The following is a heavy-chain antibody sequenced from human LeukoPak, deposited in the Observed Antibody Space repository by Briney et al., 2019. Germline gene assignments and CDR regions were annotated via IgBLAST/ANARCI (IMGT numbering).Heavy chain of an antibody. CDR1: GYTLTELS. V-gene: IGHV1-24*01. Sequence: ASVKVSCKVSGYTLTELSMHWVRQAPGKGLEWMGGFDPEDGETIYAQKFQGRVTMTEDTSTDTAYMELSSLRSEDTAVYYCALATTNYYYYGMDVWGQGTTVTVSS. CDR3: ALATTNYYYYGMDV. J-gene: IGHJ6*02. D-gene: IGHD5-24*01. CDR2: FDPEDGET.